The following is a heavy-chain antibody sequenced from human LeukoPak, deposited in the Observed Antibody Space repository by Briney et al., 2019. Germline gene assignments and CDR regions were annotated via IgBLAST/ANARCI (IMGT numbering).Heavy chain of an antibody. CDR2: IYGGVNT. CDR1: GFTVSSNY. D-gene: IGHD1-1*01. CDR3: AKSPKTGFLFDY. J-gene: IGHJ4*02. Sequence: GGSLRLSCAASGFTVSSNYMSWVRQAPGKGLEWVSVIYGGVNTVYADSVKGRFTISGDNSKNTLYLQMNSLRAEDTAVYYCAKSPKTGFLFDYWGKGTLVTVSP. V-gene: IGHV3-66*01.